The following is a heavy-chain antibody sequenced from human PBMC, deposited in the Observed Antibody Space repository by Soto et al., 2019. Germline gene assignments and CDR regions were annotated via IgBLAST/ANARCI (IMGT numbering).Heavy chain of an antibody. V-gene: IGHV4-30-2*03. Sequence: PSETLSLTCAVSGGSISSGGYSWSWIRQPPGKGLEWIGYIYHSGSTYYNPSLKSRVTLSVDTSKNQFSLKLTSVTASDTALYYCARQRVIPGTPTTWFDPWGQGTLVTVSS. CDR3: ARQRVIPGTPTTWFDP. CDR2: IYHSGST. D-gene: IGHD2-15*01. J-gene: IGHJ5*02. CDR1: GGSISSGGYS.